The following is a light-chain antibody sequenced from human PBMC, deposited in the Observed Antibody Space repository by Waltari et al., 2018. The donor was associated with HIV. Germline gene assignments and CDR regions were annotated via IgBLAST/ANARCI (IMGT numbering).Light chain of an antibody. J-gene: IGKJ5*01. V-gene: IGKV3-11*01. CDR1: KSVRY. CDR2: DAS. CDR3: QQRTIWPIT. Sequence: IVLPQSPATLSLSPGQRPPLSCRASKSVRYLAWYQQKPGQAPRLPIYDASNMATGIPTRFSGSGSGTDFTLTISSLEPEDFAVYYCQQRTIWPITFGQGTRLEIK.